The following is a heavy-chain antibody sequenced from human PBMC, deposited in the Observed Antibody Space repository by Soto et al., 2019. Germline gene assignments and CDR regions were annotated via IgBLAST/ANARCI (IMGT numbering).Heavy chain of an antibody. CDR1: GFTFSSYG. CDR3: AKVYQFDSYYFDY. J-gene: IGHJ4*02. CDR2: ISYDGSNK. V-gene: IGHV3-30*18. Sequence: GGSLRLSCAASGFTFSSYGMHWVRQAPGKGLEWVAVISYDGSNKYYADSVKGRFTISRDNSKNTLYLQMNSLRAEDTAVYYCAKVYQFDSYYFDYWGQGTLVTVSS. D-gene: IGHD2-2*02.